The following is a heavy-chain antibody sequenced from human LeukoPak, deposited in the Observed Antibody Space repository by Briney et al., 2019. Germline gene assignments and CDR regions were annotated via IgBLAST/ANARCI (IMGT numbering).Heavy chain of an antibody. CDR1: GGSFSDYP. Sequence: SVKVSCKASGGSFSDYPINWVRQAPGQGLEWLGGIIPKYSASNYAQALQGRVTITADESTNTVYMEMSGLRPDDTAVYYCVRPDRIFGVPAAFDAWGQGTLVAVSS. CDR2: IIPKYSAS. CDR3: VRPDRIFGVPAAFDA. V-gene: IGHV1-69*13. D-gene: IGHD3-3*02. J-gene: IGHJ3*01.